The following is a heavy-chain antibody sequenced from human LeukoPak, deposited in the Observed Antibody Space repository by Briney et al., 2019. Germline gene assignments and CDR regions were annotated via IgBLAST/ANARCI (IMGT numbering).Heavy chain of an antibody. J-gene: IGHJ4*02. V-gene: IGHV4-59*12. CDR2: IFYSGST. CDR1: GGSMNDYY. D-gene: IGHD3-10*01. Sequence: SETLSLTCSISGGSMNDYYWTWIRQSPGKGLEWIGNIFYSGSTYYSPSLKSRITISVDTSKNQFSLKLSSVTAADTAVYYCARDVVRYYFDYWGQGTLVTVSS. CDR3: ARDVVRYYFDY.